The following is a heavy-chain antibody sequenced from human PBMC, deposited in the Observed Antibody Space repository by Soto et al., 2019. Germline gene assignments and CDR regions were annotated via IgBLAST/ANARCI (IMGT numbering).Heavy chain of an antibody. Sequence: GESLKISCKASGYIIKNYWIGWVRQMPGQGLEWMGIIFPDDSDTRYSPSFQGHVTISVDKSISTAYVQCSSPKASDSAIYYCFRGGVTSRTFDYWGQGTLVTVSS. CDR1: GYIIKNYW. D-gene: IGHD3-16*01. V-gene: IGHV5-51*01. CDR2: IFPDDSDT. J-gene: IGHJ4*02. CDR3: FRGGVTSRTFDY.